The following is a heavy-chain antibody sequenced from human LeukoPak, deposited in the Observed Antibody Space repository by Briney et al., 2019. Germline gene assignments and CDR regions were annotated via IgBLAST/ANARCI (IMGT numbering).Heavy chain of an antibody. Sequence: PGGSLRLSCAASGFTFTSYYMHWVRQAPGQGLEWMGIINPSGGSTSYAQKFQGRVTMTRDTSTSTVYMELSSLRSEDTAVYYCARDPFAARQRYFDYWGQGTLVTVSS. D-gene: IGHD6-6*01. CDR2: INPSGGST. V-gene: IGHV1-46*01. CDR1: GFTFTSYY. J-gene: IGHJ4*02. CDR3: ARDPFAARQRYFDY.